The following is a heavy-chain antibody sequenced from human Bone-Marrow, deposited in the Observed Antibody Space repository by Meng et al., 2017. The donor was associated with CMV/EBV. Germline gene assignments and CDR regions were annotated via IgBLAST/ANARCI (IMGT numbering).Heavy chain of an antibody. CDR3: AKEANKYFQH. V-gene: IGHV3-9*01. CDR2: ISWNSGSI. J-gene: IGHJ1*01. CDR1: GFTFDDYA. Sequence: SLKISCAASGFTFDDYAMHWVRQAPGKGLEWVSGISWNSGSIGYADSVKGRFTISRDNSKNTLYLQMNSLRAEDTAVYYCAKEANKYFQHWGQGTLVTVSS.